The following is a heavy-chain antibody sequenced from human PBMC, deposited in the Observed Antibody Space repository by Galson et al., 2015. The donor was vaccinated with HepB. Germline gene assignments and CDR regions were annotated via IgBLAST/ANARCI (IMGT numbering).Heavy chain of an antibody. J-gene: IGHJ3*02. CDR1: GGSISRFH. V-gene: IGHV4-4*07. Sequence: ETLSLTCSVSGGSISRFHWTWIRQPAGKGLEWIGRIFSSGRTTYNPSLNSRVTMSVDTFRNQFSLKMTSMTAADPAVYFCARNRGGDSWDDAFDIWGQGTKVTVSS. CDR3: ARNRGGDSWDDAFDI. CDR2: IFSSGRT. D-gene: IGHD2-21*02.